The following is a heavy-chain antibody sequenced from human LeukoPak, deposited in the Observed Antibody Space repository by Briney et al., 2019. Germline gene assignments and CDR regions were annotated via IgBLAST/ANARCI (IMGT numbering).Heavy chain of an antibody. CDR3: ARGYGENYLNY. D-gene: IGHD4/OR15-4a*01. CDR1: GFTFNSYA. J-gene: IGHJ4*02. V-gene: IGHV3-30*02. Sequence: GGSLRLSYEASGFTFNSYAMHWVRQVPGKGLQWVAFIRYDGSDKYYADSVKGRFTISRDNSKNTLYLQLNSLIPDDMAVYYCARGYGENYLNYWGQGTLVTVST. CDR2: IRYDGSDK.